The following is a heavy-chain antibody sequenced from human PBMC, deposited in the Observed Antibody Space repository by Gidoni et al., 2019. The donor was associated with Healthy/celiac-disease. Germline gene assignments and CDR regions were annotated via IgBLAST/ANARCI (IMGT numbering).Heavy chain of an antibody. V-gene: IGHV3-30-3*01. J-gene: IGHJ3*02. CDR1: GFTFSSYA. CDR3: AREMRDSGWTPGAFDI. Sequence: QVQLVESGGGVVQPGRSLRLSCAASGFTFSSYAMHWVRQAPGKGLEWVAVISYDGSNKYYADSVKGRFTISRDNSKNTLYLQMNSLRAEDTAVYYCAREMRDSGWTPGAFDIWGQGTMVTVSS. D-gene: IGHD6-19*01. CDR2: ISYDGSNK.